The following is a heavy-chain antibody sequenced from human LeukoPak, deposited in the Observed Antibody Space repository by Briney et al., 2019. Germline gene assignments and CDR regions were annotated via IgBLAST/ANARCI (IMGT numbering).Heavy chain of an antibody. D-gene: IGHD6-19*01. J-gene: IGHJ5*02. CDR2: INHSGST. CDR3: ARGLGRIAVSHGFDP. CDR1: GTSVISHD. V-gene: IGHV4-34*01. Sequence: SETLSLTCTVSGTSVISHDWSWIRQPPGKGLEWIGEINHSGSTNYNPSLKSRVTISVDTSKNQFSLKLSSVTAADTAVYYCARGLGRIAVSHGFDPWGQGTLVTVSS.